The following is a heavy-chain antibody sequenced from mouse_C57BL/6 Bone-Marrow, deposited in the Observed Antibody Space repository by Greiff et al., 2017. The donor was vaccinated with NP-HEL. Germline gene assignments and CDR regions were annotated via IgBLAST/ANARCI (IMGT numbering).Heavy chain of an antibody. J-gene: IGHJ4*01. CDR1: GFTFSDYG. Sequence: EVQGVESGGGLVKPGGSLKLSCAASGFTFSDYGMHWVRQAPEKGLEWVAYISSGSSTIYYADTVKGRFTITRDNAKNTLFLQMTSLRAEDTAMYYCAHDNDEGRYAKDYWGQGTSVTVSS. D-gene: IGHD2-4*01. V-gene: IGHV5-17*01. CDR2: ISSGSSTI. CDR3: AHDNDEGRYAKDY.